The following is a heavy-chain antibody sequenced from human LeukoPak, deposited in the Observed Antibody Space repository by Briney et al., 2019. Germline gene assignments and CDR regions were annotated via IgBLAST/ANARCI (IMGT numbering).Heavy chain of an antibody. CDR1: GFTFSSYA. CDR3: AKDRGTHRLFDY. CDR2: LSGSGGST. V-gene: IGHV3-23*01. Sequence: PGGSLRLSCAASGFTFSSYAMSWVRQAPGKGLEWVSALSGSGGSTYFADSVKGRFTISRDNSKNTLYLQMHSLRAEDTAVYYCAKDRGTHRLFDYWGQGTLVTVSS. D-gene: IGHD1-1*01. J-gene: IGHJ4*02.